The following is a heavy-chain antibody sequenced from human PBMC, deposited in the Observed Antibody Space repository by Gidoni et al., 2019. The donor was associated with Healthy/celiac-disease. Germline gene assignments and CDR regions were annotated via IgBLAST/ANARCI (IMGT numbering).Heavy chain of an antibody. D-gene: IGHD1-26*01. CDR1: YG. CDR3: ARELGLGATEL. V-gene: IGHV1-18*04. CDR2: ISAYNGNT. Sequence: YGISWVRQAPGQGLEWMGWISAYNGNTNYAQKLQGRVTMTTDTATSTAYMELRSLRSDDKAVYYCARELGLGATELWGQGTLVTVSS. J-gene: IGHJ4*02.